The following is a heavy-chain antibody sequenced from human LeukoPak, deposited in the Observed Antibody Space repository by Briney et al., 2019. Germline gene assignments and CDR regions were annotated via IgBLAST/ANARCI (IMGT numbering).Heavy chain of an antibody. J-gene: IGHJ4*02. CDR3: ARGGGGYAFDY. Sequence: SETLSLTCIVSGGSISTYYWSWIRQPPGKGLEWIGHIYYSGSTNYNPSLKSRVTMSVDTSKNQFSLKLSSVTAADTAVYYCARGGGGYAFDYWGQGTLVTVSS. CDR2: IYYSGST. D-gene: IGHD5-12*01. CDR1: GGSISTYY. V-gene: IGHV4-59*01.